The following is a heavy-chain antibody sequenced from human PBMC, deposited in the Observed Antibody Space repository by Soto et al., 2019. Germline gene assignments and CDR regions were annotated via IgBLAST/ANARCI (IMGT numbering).Heavy chain of an antibody. CDR1: GYSFTSYW. Sequence: GESLKISCKGSGYSFTSYWIGWVRQMPGKGLEWMGIIYPGDSDTRYSPSFQGQVTISADKSISTAYLQWSSLKASDTAMYYCARHSLYYDFWSGYSYYFDYWGQGTLVTVSS. V-gene: IGHV5-51*01. J-gene: IGHJ4*02. CDR3: ARHSLYYDFWSGYSYYFDY. D-gene: IGHD3-3*01. CDR2: IYPGDSDT.